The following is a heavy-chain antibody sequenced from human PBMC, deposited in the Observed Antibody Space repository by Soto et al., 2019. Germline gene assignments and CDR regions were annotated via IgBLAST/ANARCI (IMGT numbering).Heavy chain of an antibody. CDR3: SNWNYVRDWATTYYGMDV. D-gene: IGHD1-7*01. CDR1: GFTFSSYG. V-gene: IGHV3-30*18. CDR2: ISYDGSNK. Sequence: GGSLRLSCAASGFTFSSYGMHWVRQAPGKGLEWVAVISYDGSNKYYADSVKGRFTISRDNSKNTLYLQMNSLRAEDTAVYYCSNWNYVRDWATTYYGMDVWGQGTTVTVSS. J-gene: IGHJ6*02.